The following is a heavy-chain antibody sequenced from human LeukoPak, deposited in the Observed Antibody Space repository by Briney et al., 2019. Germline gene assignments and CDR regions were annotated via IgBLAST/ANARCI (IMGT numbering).Heavy chain of an antibody. V-gene: IGHV1-69*10. CDR2: IIPILGIA. D-gene: IGHD3-22*01. J-gene: IGHJ4*02. Sequence: SVKVSCKASGGTFSSYTISWVRQAPGQGLEWMGGIIPILGIANYAQKFQGRVTITADKSTSTAYMELSNLRSEDTAVYYCARSYYYDSSGYFDYWGQGTLVTVSS. CDR1: GGTFSSYT. CDR3: ARSYYYDSSGYFDY.